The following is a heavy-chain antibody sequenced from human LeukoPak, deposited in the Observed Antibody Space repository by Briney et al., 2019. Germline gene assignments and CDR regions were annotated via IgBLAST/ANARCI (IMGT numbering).Heavy chain of an antibody. Sequence: GGSLRLSCAASGFTFSSYGMHWVRQAPGKGLEWVAVIWYDGSNKYYADSVKGRFTISRDNSKNTLYLQMNSLRAEDTAVYYCARDRRRELNNWFDPWGQGTLVTVSS. CDR2: IWYDGSNK. CDR1: GFTFSSYG. CDR3: ARDRRRELNNWFDP. D-gene: IGHD1-26*01. V-gene: IGHV3-33*01. J-gene: IGHJ5*02.